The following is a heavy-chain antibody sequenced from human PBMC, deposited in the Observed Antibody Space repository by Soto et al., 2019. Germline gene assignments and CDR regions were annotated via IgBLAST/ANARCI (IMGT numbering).Heavy chain of an antibody. Sequence: SETLSLTCTVSGDSISSYYWSWIRQPPGKGLEWIGYIYYSGSTNYNPSLKSRVTISVDTSKNQFSLTLSSVTAADTAVYYCAAEPGATNSWGQGTLVTVSS. CDR1: GDSISSYY. V-gene: IGHV4-59*01. CDR2: IYYSGST. CDR3: AAEPGATNS. J-gene: IGHJ4*02.